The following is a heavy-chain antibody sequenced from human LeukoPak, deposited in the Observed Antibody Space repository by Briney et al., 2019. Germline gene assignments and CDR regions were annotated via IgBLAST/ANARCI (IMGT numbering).Heavy chain of an antibody. CDR1: GASISSSSYY. CDR3: ARQGYSYDPAAFDI. D-gene: IGHD5-18*01. CDR2: IYYSGST. Sequence: SETLSLTCTVSGASISSSSYYWGWIRQRQGKGVQWIGIIYYSGSTYDNPSLKSRVTISVHTSKNQFSLKLNSVTAADTAVYYCARQGYSYDPAAFDIWGQGTMVTVSS. V-gene: IGHV4-39*01. J-gene: IGHJ3*02.